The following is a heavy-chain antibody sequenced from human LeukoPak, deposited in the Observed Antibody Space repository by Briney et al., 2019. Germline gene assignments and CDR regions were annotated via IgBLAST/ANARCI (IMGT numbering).Heavy chain of an antibody. CDR3: ARDKLVVVAEKLNWFDP. D-gene: IGHD2-15*01. CDR1: GYTFTCYY. Sequence: ASVKVSCKASGYTFTCYYMHWVRQAPGQGLEWMGWINPNSGGTNYAQKFQGRVTMTRDTSISTAYMELSRLRSDDTAVYYCARDKLVVVAEKLNWFDPWGQGTLVTVSS. J-gene: IGHJ5*02. CDR2: INPNSGGT. V-gene: IGHV1-2*02.